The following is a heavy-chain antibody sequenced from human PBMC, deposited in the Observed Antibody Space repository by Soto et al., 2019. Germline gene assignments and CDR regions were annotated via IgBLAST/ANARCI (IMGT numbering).Heavy chain of an antibody. Sequence: QLQLQESGPGLAKPSETLSLICTVSGGSISSSSYYWGWIRQPPGKGLEWNGNIYYSWSTTYTSSRTSRVTISVDASTNHFSLKLSFVTAADTALSYCASLTVSRGFAYWGQGTLVSVSS. CDR2: IYYSWST. J-gene: IGHJ4*02. CDR3: ASLTVSRGFAY. CDR1: GGSISSSSYY. V-gene: IGHV4-39*01. D-gene: IGHD4-17*01.